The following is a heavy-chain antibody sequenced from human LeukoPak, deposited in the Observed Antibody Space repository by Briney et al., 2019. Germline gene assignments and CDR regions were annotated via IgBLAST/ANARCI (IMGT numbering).Heavy chain of an antibody. Sequence: GGSLRLSCAVSGFNFRDHWMDWVRQAPGMGLVWVSRLNSDGTTINYADSVKGRFTISRDNAKNTVYLQMSGLRDDDTALYFCVRGAGGPRNYVLDYWGQGALVSVSS. CDR1: GFNFRDHW. CDR2: LNSDGTTI. CDR3: VRGAGGPRNYVLDY. V-gene: IGHV3-74*01. D-gene: IGHD3-10*02. J-gene: IGHJ4*02.